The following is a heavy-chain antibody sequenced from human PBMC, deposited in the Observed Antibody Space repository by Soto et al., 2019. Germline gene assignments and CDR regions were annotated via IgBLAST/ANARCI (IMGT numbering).Heavy chain of an antibody. Sequence: PGGSLTLSCAASGFTLSSYSMNWVRQAPGKGLEWVSYISSSSSTIYYADSVKGRFTISRDNAKNSLYLQMNSLRAEDTAVYYCARVNFRYQLLWGQGTLVTVSS. V-gene: IGHV3-48*01. CDR1: GFTLSSYS. CDR3: ARVNFRYQLL. D-gene: IGHD2-2*01. CDR2: ISSSSSTI. J-gene: IGHJ4*02.